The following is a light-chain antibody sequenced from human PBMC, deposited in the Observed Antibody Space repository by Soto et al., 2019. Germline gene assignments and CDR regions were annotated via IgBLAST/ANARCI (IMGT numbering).Light chain of an antibody. CDR1: QSVSSY. V-gene: IGKV3-11*01. CDR2: DAS. Sequence: EIVLTQSPATLSLAPEERATLSCRASQSVSSYLAWYQQKPGQAPRLLIYDASNRATGIPARFSGSGSGTDFTLTISSLEPEDFAVYYCHQCSNWPPITFGQGTRLEIK. J-gene: IGKJ5*01. CDR3: HQCSNWPPIT.